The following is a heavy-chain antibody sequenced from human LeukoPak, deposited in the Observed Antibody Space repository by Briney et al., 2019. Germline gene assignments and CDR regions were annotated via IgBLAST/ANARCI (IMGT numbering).Heavy chain of an antibody. J-gene: IGHJ4*02. CDR1: GYTFTGYY. CDR3: ARGRIYDFWSGYSPGLGY. Sequence: ASVKVSCKASGYTFTGYYMHWVRQAPGQGLEWMGWINPNSGGTNYAQKFQGRVTMTRDTSISTAYMELSRLRPDDTAVYYCARGRIYDFWSGYSPGLGYWGQGTLVTVSS. CDR2: INPNSGGT. V-gene: IGHV1-2*02. D-gene: IGHD3-3*01.